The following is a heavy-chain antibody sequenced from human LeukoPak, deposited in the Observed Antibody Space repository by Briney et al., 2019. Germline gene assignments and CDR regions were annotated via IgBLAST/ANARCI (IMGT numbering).Heavy chain of an antibody. D-gene: IGHD1-26*01. V-gene: IGHV1-18*01. Sequence: ASVKVSCKASGYTFTSYDINWVRQAPGQGLEWMGWITTYNGNRNYAQKVQDRVTMTTDTSTSTAYMELRNLKSDDTAVYYCAKFTGSYNHDAFDIWGQGTMVTVSS. CDR3: AKFTGSYNHDAFDI. J-gene: IGHJ3*02. CDR2: ITTYNGNR. CDR1: GYTFTSYD.